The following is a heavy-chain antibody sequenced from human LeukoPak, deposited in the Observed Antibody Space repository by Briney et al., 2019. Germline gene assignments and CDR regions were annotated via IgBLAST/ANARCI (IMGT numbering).Heavy chain of an antibody. Sequence: RASVKVSCKASGYTFTSYGISWVRQAPGQGLEWMGGIIPIFGTANYAQKLQGRVTMTTDTSTSTAYMELRSLRSDDTAVYYCARDSPDYGGDYWGQGTLVTVSS. V-gene: IGHV1-18*01. J-gene: IGHJ4*02. CDR3: ARDSPDYGGDY. D-gene: IGHD4-23*01. CDR2: IIPIFGTA. CDR1: GYTFTSYG.